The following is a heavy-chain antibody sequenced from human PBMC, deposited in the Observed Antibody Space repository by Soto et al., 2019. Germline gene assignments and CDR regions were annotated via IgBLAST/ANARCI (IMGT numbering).Heavy chain of an antibody. CDR1: GGSISSSSYY. J-gene: IGHJ5*02. V-gene: IGHV4-39*01. CDR3: ARHTLKILAAAPDQRALTEFRIENWFDP. Sequence: SETLSLTCTVSGGSISSSSYYWGWIRQPPGKGLEWIGSIYYSGSTYYNPSLKSRVTISVDTSKNQFSLKLSSVTAADTAVYYCARHTLKILAAAPDQRALTEFRIENWFDPWGQGTLVTVSS. D-gene: IGHD6-13*01. CDR2: IYYSGST.